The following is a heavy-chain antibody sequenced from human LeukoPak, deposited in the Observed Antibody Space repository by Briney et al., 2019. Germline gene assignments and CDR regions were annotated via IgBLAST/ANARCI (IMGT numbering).Heavy chain of an antibody. D-gene: IGHD4-17*01. CDR1: GGSLSSYY. V-gene: IGHV4-59*08. J-gene: IGHJ3*02. CDR3: ARHNYDDYVFDI. CDR2: INYSGSA. Sequence: SETLSLTCTVSGGSLSSYYFSWIRQSPGKGLEWIAYINYSGSACYNPSLKSRVTMSVDTSKQFSLSLSSVTAADTAVYYCARHNYDDYVFDIWGQGTKVTVSS.